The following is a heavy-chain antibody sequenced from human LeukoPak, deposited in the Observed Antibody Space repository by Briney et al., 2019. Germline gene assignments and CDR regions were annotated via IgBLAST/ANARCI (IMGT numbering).Heavy chain of an antibody. CDR3: AKDRRNDFGY. V-gene: IGHV3-9*01. J-gene: IGHJ4*02. Sequence: GRSLRLSCAASGYTFDGYAMHWVRQAPGKGLKWVSGISWNSGSIGYADSVKGRFTISRDNAKNSLYLQMNSLRAEDTALYYCAKDRRNDFGYWGQGTLVTVSS. CDR2: ISWNSGSI. CDR1: GYTFDGYA. D-gene: IGHD1-14*01.